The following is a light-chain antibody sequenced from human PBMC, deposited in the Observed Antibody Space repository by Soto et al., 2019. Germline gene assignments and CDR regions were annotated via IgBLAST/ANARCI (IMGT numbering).Light chain of an antibody. CDR3: QQYNNWPPWT. Sequence: EVVMTQSPATLSVSPGEGATVPCRASESVSSNVAWYQQKPGQAPRLLIYGASIRATDIPARFSGGGSGTEFTLTISSLQSEDFAVYYCQQYNNWPPWTFGQGTKVDIK. CDR1: ESVSSN. J-gene: IGKJ1*01. V-gene: IGKV3-15*01. CDR2: GAS.